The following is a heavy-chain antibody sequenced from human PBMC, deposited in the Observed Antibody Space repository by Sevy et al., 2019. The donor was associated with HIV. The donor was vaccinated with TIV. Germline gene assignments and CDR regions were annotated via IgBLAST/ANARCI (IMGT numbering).Heavy chain of an antibody. CDR2: IYSDGTT. Sequence: GGSLRLSCSASGFTVSINYMTWVRQAPGKGLEWVSVIYSDGTTHHGDSVKGRFTISRDNSENTLYLQMNSLRVEDTAVYYCARGLGGYGYGLIYWGQGTLVTVSS. CDR1: GFTVSINY. CDR3: ARGLGGYGYGLIY. J-gene: IGHJ4*02. D-gene: IGHD5-18*01. V-gene: IGHV3-66*01.